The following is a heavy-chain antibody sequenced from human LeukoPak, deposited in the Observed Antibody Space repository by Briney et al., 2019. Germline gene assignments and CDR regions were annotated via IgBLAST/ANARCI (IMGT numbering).Heavy chain of an antibody. CDR3: ARTLWFREPYGWFDL. CDR1: GFTFSTYA. J-gene: IGHJ5*02. CDR2: IVGNNPNT. Sequence: GGSLRLSCAASGFTFSTYAMSWVRQAPGKGREWVTTIVGNNPNTYYAESVKGRFTISRDNSRNTLYVQMTSLRAEDTAVYYCARTLWFREPYGWFDLWGQGTLVTVSS. D-gene: IGHD3-10*01. V-gene: IGHV3-23*01.